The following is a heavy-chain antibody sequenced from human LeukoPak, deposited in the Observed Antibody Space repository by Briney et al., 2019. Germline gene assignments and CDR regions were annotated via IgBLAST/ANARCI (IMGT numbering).Heavy chain of an antibody. Sequence: PGGSLRLSCAASGFTLSSYWMSWVRQAPGKGLEWAANIKQDGSEKYYVDSVKGRFTISRDNAKNSLYLQMNSLRAEDTAVYYCARDQYDSSGYYSDYWGQGTLVTVSS. CDR3: ARDQYDSSGYYSDY. CDR2: IKQDGSEK. D-gene: IGHD3-22*01. CDR1: GFTLSSYW. V-gene: IGHV3-7*01. J-gene: IGHJ4*02.